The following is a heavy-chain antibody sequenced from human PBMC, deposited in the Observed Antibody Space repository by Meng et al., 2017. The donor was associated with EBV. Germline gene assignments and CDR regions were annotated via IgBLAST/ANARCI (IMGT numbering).Heavy chain of an antibody. D-gene: IGHD3-10*01. CDR3: ASESGRGYTPDY. CDR1: GGPFRYYA. J-gene: IGHJ4*02. V-gene: IGHV1-69*01. Sequence: QVWLVQSAAEVKKPGSSVKVSCKTSGGPFRYYAISWVRQAPGQGLEWLGGFLPRLGAPNYAQKFHGRVKITADESTSTHYMDLSSLRSEDTAIYYCASESGRGYTPDYWGQGTLVTVSS. CDR2: FLPRLGAP.